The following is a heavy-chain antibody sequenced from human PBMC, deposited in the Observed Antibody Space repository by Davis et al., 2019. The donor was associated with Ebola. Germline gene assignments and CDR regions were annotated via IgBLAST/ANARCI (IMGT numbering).Heavy chain of an antibody. V-gene: IGHV3-73*01. CDR1: GFTVSSNY. J-gene: IGHJ6*04. Sequence: GGSLRLSCAASGFTVSSNYMSWVRQASGKGLEWVGRIRSKANSYATAYAASVKGRFTISRDDSKNTAYLQMNSLKTEDTAVYYCTSSDSSLPWGKGTTVTVSS. D-gene: IGHD6-6*01. CDR2: IRSKANSYAT. CDR3: TSSDSSLP.